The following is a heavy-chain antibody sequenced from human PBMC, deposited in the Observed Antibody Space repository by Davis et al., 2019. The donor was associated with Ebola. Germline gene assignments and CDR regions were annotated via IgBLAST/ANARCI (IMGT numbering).Heavy chain of an antibody. CDR3: ANLDYGDNSGFDY. V-gene: IGHV3-21*04. J-gene: IGHJ4*02. D-gene: IGHD4-23*01. CDR2: ISSSSSYI. CDR1: GFSISSSG. Sequence: GESLKISCAASGFSISSSGMHWVRQAPGKGLEWVSSISSSSSYIYYADSVKGRFTISRDNAKNSLYLQMNSLRAEDTAVYYCANLDYGDNSGFDYWGQGTLVTVSS.